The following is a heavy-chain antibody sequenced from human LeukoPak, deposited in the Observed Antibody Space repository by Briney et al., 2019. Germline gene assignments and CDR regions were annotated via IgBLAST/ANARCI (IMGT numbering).Heavy chain of an antibody. V-gene: IGHV3-30*02. CDR1: GFTFSSYG. D-gene: IGHD3-22*01. J-gene: IGHJ4*02. CDR3: AKDHYDSSGYYGGVDY. Sequence: GGSLRLSCAASGFTFSSYGMHWVRQAPGKGLEWVAFIRYDGSNKYYADSVKGRLTISRDNSKNTLYLQMNSLRAEDTAVYYCAKDHYDSSGYYGGVDYWGQGTLVTVSS. CDR2: IRYDGSNK.